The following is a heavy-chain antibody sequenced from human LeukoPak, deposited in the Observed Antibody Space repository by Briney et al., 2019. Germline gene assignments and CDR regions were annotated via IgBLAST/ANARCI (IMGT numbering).Heavy chain of an antibody. V-gene: IGHV3-7*01. J-gene: IGHJ4*02. CDR2: VQHIGGET. Sequence: GGSLRLSCAGSGFTFSNSWMGWVRQAPGKGLEWVANVQHIGGETYYVDSVKGRFTISRDNAKNSLYLQMNSLRAEDTAVYYCARDPSGYYDSSGYSLFDYWGQGTLVTVSS. CDR3: ARDPSGYYDSSGYSLFDY. D-gene: IGHD3-22*01. CDR1: GFTFSNSW.